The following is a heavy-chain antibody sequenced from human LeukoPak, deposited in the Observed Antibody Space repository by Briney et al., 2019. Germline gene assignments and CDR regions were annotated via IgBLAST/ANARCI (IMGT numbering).Heavy chain of an antibody. Sequence: GASVKVSCKASGYTFTSYGISWVRPAPGQGLEWMGWISAYNGNTNYSQKLQGRVTMTTDTSTSTAYMELRSLRSDDTAVYYCARDKRTAYYYDSSGYIDYWGQGTLVTVSS. CDR2: ISAYNGNT. D-gene: IGHD3-22*01. CDR1: GYTFTSYG. V-gene: IGHV1-18*01. J-gene: IGHJ4*02. CDR3: ARDKRTAYYYDSSGYIDY.